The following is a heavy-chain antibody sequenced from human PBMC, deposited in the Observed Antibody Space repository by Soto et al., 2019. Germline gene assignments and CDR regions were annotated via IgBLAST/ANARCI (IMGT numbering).Heavy chain of an antibody. CDR1: GGTFSSYT. Sequence: GASVKVSCKGSGGTFSSYTISWVRQAPGQGLEWMGRIIPILGIANYAQKFQGRVTITADKSTSTAYMELSSLRSEDTAVYYCARDRSITGTTPGYWFDPWGQGTLVIVSS. D-gene: IGHD1-20*01. J-gene: IGHJ5*02. V-gene: IGHV1-69*04. CDR2: IIPILGIA. CDR3: ARDRSITGTTPGYWFDP.